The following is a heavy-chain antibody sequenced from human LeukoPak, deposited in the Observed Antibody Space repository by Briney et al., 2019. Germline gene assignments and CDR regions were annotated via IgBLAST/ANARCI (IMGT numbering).Heavy chain of an antibody. V-gene: IGHV5-51*01. J-gene: IGHJ4*02. CDR2: IYPGDSDT. CDR3: ARLSSGWYPGFDFDY. Sequence: GESLKISCKGSGYSFTSYWIGWVRQVPGKGLEWMGIIYPGDSDTRYGPSFQGQVTISADKSISTAYLQWSSLKASDTAMYYCARLSSGWYPGFDFDYWGQGTLVTVSS. D-gene: IGHD6-19*01. CDR1: GYSFTSYW.